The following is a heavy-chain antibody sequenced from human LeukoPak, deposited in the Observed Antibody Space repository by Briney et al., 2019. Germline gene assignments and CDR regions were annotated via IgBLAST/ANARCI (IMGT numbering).Heavy chain of an antibody. J-gene: IGHJ4*02. D-gene: IGHD4-11*01. CDR2: IYQSGNT. CDR3: ARDLTTVTTGFDY. CDR1: GYSIRSGYY. V-gene: IGHV4-38-2*02. Sequence: SETLSLTCSVSGYSIRSGYYWGWIRQPPGKGLEWIGSIYQSGNTYYNESLKSRVTISVDTSKNQFSLKLTSVTAADTAVYYCARDLTTVTTGFDYWGQGTLVTVSS.